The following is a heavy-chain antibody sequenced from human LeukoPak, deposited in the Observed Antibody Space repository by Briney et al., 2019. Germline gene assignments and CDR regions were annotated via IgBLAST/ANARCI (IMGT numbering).Heavy chain of an antibody. Sequence: GESLKISCKGFGYDLHTDWIGWVRQMPGQGLEWMGLIYPGDSDTRYGPSFQGQVTISADKSINTAYLQWDSLRASDTAMYYCARNGDYAYGMDVWGQGTTVTVSS. CDR2: IYPGDSDT. V-gene: IGHV5-51*01. J-gene: IGHJ6*02. CDR3: ARNGDYAYGMDV. CDR1: GYDLHTDW. D-gene: IGHD4-17*01.